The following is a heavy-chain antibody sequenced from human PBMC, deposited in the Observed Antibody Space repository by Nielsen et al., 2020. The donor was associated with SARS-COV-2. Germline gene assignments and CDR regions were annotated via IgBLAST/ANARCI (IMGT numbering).Heavy chain of an antibody. CDR2: IYYSGST. V-gene: IGHV4-59*01. CDR3: ARTFRTGTTGP. J-gene: IGHJ5*02. Sequence: WIRQPPGKGLEWIGYIYYSGSTNYNPSLKSRVTISVGTSKNQFSLKLSSVTAADTAVYYCARTFRTGTTGPWGQGTLVTVSS. D-gene: IGHD1-7*01.